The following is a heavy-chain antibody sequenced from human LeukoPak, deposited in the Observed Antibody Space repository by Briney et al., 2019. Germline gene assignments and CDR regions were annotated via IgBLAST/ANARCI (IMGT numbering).Heavy chain of an antibody. CDR2: MYTGGGR. Sequence: GGSLRLSCAASGFSVSNYYMSWVRQPPGKGLEWVSVMYTGGGRYYGDSVKGRFTISRDNSKNTVFLQMNSLRVEDTALYYCTRGQSYCGADCYSDWGQGSLVTVSS. V-gene: IGHV3-66*01. CDR3: TRGQSYCGADCYSD. CDR1: GFSVSNYY. J-gene: IGHJ4*02. D-gene: IGHD2-21*02.